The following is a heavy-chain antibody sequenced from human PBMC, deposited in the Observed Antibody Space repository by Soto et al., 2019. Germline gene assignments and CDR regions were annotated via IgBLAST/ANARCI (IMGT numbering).Heavy chain of an antibody. D-gene: IGHD3-22*01. V-gene: IGHV3-33*01. J-gene: IGHJ3*02. Sequence: GSLRLSCTASRFTLSNYVMHWVRQAPGKGLEWVALIWYDGSNKYYADSVKGRFTISRDNSENTLYLQMNSLRADDTAVYYCARVYDYDSRGHGAFDIWGQGTMVTVAS. CDR1: RFTLSNYV. CDR3: ARVYDYDSRGHGAFDI. CDR2: IWYDGSNK.